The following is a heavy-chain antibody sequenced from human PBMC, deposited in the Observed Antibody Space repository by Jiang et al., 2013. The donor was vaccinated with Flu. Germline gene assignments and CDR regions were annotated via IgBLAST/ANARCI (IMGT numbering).Heavy chain of an antibody. D-gene: IGHD4-17*01. V-gene: IGHV3-9*01. Sequence: LVQPGRSLETLLCSLWIPFDDYAMHWVRQPPGKGLEWVSGISWSSDSIGYADSVKGRFTISRDNAKNSLYLQMNSLRTEDTALYYCAKGVDYGDYVKTAFDIWGQGTMVTVSS. J-gene: IGHJ3*02. CDR2: ISWSSDSI. CDR3: AKGVDYGDYVKTAFDI. CDR1: IPFDDYA.